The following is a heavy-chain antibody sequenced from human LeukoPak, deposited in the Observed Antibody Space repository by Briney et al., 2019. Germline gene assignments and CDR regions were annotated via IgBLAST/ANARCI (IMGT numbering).Heavy chain of an antibody. Sequence: GGSLRLSCAASGFAFSNYAMHWVRQAPGKGLEWVALMSYDGSNKFYADSVKGRFTISRDNSKSTLYLQMNSLKAEDTAVYYCARGGVTTMTLRDLWLDYWGQGTLVTVSS. CDR1: GFAFSNYA. CDR3: ARGGVTTMTLRDLWLDY. V-gene: IGHV3-30-3*01. CDR2: MSYDGSNK. J-gene: IGHJ4*02. D-gene: IGHD4-17*01.